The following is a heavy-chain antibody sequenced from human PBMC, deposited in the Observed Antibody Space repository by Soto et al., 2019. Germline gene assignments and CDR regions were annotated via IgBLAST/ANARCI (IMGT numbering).Heavy chain of an antibody. CDR3: STRAYDTNGYYRFDP. Sequence: SETLSLTCAVYGGSFSGHSWTWIHQSPGKGLEWIGDINHSGRVNYSPSLKSRVTISLDTSKNQFSLTLSAVTAADTAMYYCSTRAYDTNGYYRFDPWGQGTLVTVS. J-gene: IGHJ5*01. CDR2: INHSGRV. V-gene: IGHV4-34*01. D-gene: IGHD3-22*01. CDR1: GGSFSGHS.